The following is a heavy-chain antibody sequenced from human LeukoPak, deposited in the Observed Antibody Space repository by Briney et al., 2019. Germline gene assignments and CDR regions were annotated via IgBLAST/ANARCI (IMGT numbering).Heavy chain of an antibody. CDR1: GFTFSSYG. Sequence: GGSLRLSCAAPGFTFSSYGMHWVRQAPGKGLEWVAVIWYDGSNKYYADSVKGRFTISRDNSKNTLYLQMNSLRAEDTAVYYCARAYIAAAYFDYWGQGTLVTVSS. J-gene: IGHJ4*02. CDR2: IWYDGSNK. CDR3: ARAYIAAAYFDY. V-gene: IGHV3-33*01. D-gene: IGHD6-13*01.